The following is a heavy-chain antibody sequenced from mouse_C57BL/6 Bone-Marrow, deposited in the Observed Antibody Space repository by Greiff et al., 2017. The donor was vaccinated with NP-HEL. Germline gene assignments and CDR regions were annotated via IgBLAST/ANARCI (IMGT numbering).Heavy chain of an antibody. V-gene: IGHV1-81*01. CDR3: ARPSYYSNFPAWFAY. D-gene: IGHD2-5*01. J-gene: IGHJ3*01. CDR1: GYTFTSYG. Sequence: VQLQQSGAELARPGASVKLSCKASGYTFTSYGISWVKQRTGQGLEWIGEIYPRSGNTYYNEKFKGKATLTADKSSSPAYMELRSLTSEDSAVYFCARPSYYSNFPAWFAYWGQGTLVTVSA. CDR2: IYPRSGNT.